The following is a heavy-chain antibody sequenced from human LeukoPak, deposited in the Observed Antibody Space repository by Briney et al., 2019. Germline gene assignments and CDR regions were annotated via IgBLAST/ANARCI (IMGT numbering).Heavy chain of an antibody. J-gene: IGHJ4*02. D-gene: IGHD3-16*01. Sequence: GASVKVSCKASGYTFTGYYMHWVRQAPGQGLEWMGWMNPNNGNTGYAQKFQGRVTMTRNTSISTAYMELSSLRSEDTAVYYCARVHRMITFGGPRLGYWGQGTLVTVSS. CDR1: GYTFTGYY. V-gene: IGHV1-8*02. CDR2: MNPNNGNT. CDR3: ARVHRMITFGGPRLGY.